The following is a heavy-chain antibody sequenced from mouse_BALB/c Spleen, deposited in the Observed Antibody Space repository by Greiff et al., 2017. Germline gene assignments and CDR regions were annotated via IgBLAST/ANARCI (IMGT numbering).Heavy chain of an antibody. J-gene: IGHJ2*01. Sequence: EVKLMESGGGLVKPGGSLKLSCAASGFTFSSYAMSWVRQSPEKRLEWVAEISSGGSYTYYPDTVTGRFTISRDNAKNTLYLEMSSLRSEDTAMYYCARGLADYWGQGTTLTVSS. CDR1: GFTFSSYA. D-gene: IGHD4-1*01. CDR2: ISSGGSYT. V-gene: IGHV5-9-4*01. CDR3: ARGLADY.